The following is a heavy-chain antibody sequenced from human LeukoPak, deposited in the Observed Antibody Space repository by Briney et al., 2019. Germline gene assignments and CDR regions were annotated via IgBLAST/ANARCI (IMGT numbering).Heavy chain of an antibody. CDR3: AKRPGSLALSY. CDR1: GFTFSSYW. CDR2: IKQDGSEK. Sequence: GGSLRLSCAASGFTFSSYWMSWVRQAPGKGLEWVANIKQDGSEKYYVDSVKGRFTISRDNSKNTLYLQMNSLRAEDTAVYYCAKRPGSLALSYWGQGTLVTVSS. D-gene: IGHD2-15*01. V-gene: IGHV3-7*03. J-gene: IGHJ4*02.